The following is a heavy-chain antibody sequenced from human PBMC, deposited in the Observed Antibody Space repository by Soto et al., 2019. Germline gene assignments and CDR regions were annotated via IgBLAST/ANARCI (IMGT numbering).Heavy chain of an antibody. CDR1: GASISVFY. D-gene: IGHD1-1*01. Sequence: PSETLSLTCTVSGASISVFYWSWIRNSAGKGLEWIGRIYATGTTDYNPSLKSRVMMSVDTSKKQFSLKLRSVTAADTAVYYCVRDGTKTLRDWFDPWGQGISVTAPQ. J-gene: IGHJ5*02. CDR3: VRDGTKTLRDWFDP. V-gene: IGHV4-4*07. CDR2: IYATGTT.